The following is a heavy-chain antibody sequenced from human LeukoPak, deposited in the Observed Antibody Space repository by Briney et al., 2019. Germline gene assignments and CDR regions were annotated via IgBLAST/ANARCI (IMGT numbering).Heavy chain of an antibody. D-gene: IGHD6-19*01. CDR2: INAGNGNT. CDR1: GYTFTSYA. CDR3: ARVVRYSSGPLTDLLPYYFDS. Sequence: ASVKVSCKASGYTFTSYAMHWVRQAPGQRLEWMGWINAGNGNTKYSQEFQGRVTISRDTSASTAYMELSSLRSEDMAVYYCARVVRYSSGPLTDLLPYYFDSWGQGTLVTVSS. J-gene: IGHJ4*02. V-gene: IGHV1-3*03.